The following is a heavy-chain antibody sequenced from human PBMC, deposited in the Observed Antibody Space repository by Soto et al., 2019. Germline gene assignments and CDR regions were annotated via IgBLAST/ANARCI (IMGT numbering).Heavy chain of an antibody. Sequence: GGSLRLSCAASGFTFSSYAMSWVRQAPGKGLEWVSAISGSGGSTYYADSVKGRFTISRDNSKNTLYLQMNSLRAEDTAVYYCAKDPSGSYEKAIDYWGQGTLVTVSS. CDR2: ISGSGGST. V-gene: IGHV3-23*01. CDR3: AKDPSGSYEKAIDY. CDR1: GFTFSSYA. J-gene: IGHJ4*02. D-gene: IGHD1-26*01.